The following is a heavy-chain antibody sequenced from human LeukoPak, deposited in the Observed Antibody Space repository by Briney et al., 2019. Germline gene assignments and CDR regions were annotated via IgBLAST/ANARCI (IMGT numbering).Heavy chain of an antibody. CDR1: GGSISSYY. Sequence: SETLSLTCTVSGGSISSYYWSWIRQPPGKGLERIAYLFYSGSTDYNPSLESRVTISVDKSKNQFSLKLRSVTAADTAVYYCATVAVIRGVTYFDYWGQGTLVTVSS. V-gene: IGHV4-59*01. J-gene: IGHJ4*02. CDR3: ATVAVIRGVTYFDY. CDR2: LFYSGST. D-gene: IGHD3-10*01.